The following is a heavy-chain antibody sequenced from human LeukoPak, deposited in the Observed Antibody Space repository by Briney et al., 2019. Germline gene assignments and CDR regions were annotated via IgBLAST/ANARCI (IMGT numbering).Heavy chain of an antibody. CDR1: GFSFSSYW. D-gene: IGHD2-2*01. J-gene: IGHJ4*02. Sequence: GGSLRLSCAASGFSFSSYWMHWVRQAPGKGLVWVSHINSDGSSTNYADSVKGRFTISRDNAKNTLYLQMNSLRAEYTAGYYCVRWGGTRSPDWGQGTLVTVSS. CDR3: VRWGGTRSPD. CDR2: INSDGSST. V-gene: IGHV3-74*01.